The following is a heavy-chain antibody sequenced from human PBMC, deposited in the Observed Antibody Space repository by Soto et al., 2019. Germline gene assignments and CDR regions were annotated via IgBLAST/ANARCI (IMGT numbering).Heavy chain of an antibody. J-gene: IGHJ4*02. Sequence: EVQLAESGGGLVQPGGSLRLSCAASGFTFSSHWMHWVRQAPGKGLVWVSRIIGDGNEITYADSVKGRFTISRDNAKNTGILQRNSLRAEDTAVYYCVRGHVRGNDRHFDYWGQGTLVTVSS. CDR3: VRGHVRGNDRHFDY. V-gene: IGHV3-74*01. CDR1: GFTFSSHW. CDR2: IIGDGNEI. D-gene: IGHD3-16*02.